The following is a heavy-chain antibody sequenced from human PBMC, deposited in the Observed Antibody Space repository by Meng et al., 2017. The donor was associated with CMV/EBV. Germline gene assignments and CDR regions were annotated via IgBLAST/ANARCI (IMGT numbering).Heavy chain of an antibody. CDR2: SSSNGAV. Sequence: YYLRWLRLAPRQRLAWLCPSSSNGAVSYPPSLKRRLSISVAISKHQFSLTLTSVTAADTAVYYCARGWNIRFLDWTATTDHGGFDFWGQGALVTVSS. CDR3: ARGWNIRFLDWTATTDHGGFDF. CDR1: YY. V-gene: IGHV4-30-4*08. J-gene: IGHJ4*02. D-gene: IGHD1/OR15-1a*01.